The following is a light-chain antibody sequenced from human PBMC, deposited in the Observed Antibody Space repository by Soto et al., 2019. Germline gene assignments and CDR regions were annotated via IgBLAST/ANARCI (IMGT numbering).Light chain of an antibody. V-gene: IGKV3-20*01. CDR2: GAS. Sequence: IVWTKSPGTVSLSPGERATLSCRTMQSVSSTYLAWYQHRPGKDPRLLIYGASSRATGIPDRFSGSGSGTDFALTISILEPEDCSIYYCQQFFGSLYTFGQGTKLEIK. CDR3: QQFFGSLYT. J-gene: IGKJ2*01. CDR1: QSVSSTY.